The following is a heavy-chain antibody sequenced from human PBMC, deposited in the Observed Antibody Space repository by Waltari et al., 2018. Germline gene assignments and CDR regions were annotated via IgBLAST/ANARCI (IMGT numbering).Heavy chain of an antibody. Sequence: QVQLQQWGAGLLKPSETLSLTCAVYGGSFSGYYWRWIRQPPGTGLEWIGEINHSGSTNYNPSLKSRVTISVDTSKNQFSLKLSSVTAADTAVYYCARGSFRDPYGSGRAPAGYWGQGTLVTVSS. V-gene: IGHV4-34*01. CDR3: ARGSFRDPYGSGRAPAGY. J-gene: IGHJ4*02. CDR1: GGSFSGYY. CDR2: INHSGST. D-gene: IGHD3-10*01.